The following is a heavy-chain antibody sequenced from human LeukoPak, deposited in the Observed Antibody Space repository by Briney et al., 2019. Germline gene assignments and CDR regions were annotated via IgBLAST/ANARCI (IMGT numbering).Heavy chain of an antibody. CDR1: GFTFSNAW. CDR3: TTDYYGSGSYPDAFDI. J-gene: IGHJ3*02. D-gene: IGHD3-10*01. Sequence: GGCLRLSRAASGFTFSNAWMSWVRQAPGKGLEWVCRIKSKTDGGTTDYAAPVKGRFTISRDDSKNTLYLQMNSLRTEDTAVYYCTTDYYGSGSYPDAFDIWGRGTMVTVSS. V-gene: IGHV3-15*01. CDR2: IKSKTDGGTT.